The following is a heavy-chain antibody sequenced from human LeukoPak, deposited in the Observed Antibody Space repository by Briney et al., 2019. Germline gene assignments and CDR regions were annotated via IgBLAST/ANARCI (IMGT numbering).Heavy chain of an antibody. V-gene: IGHV3-23*01. CDR3: AKDGLYDFWSGLSFDY. J-gene: IGHJ4*02. D-gene: IGHD3-3*01. CDR1: GFSFNTHA. CDR2: IGGSGTIT. Sequence: GGSLRLSCAASGFSFNTHAMNWVRQAPGKGLEWVSVIGGSGTITHYADSVKGRFTISRDNSKNTLYLQMNSLRAEDTAVYYCAKDGLYDFWSGLSFDYWGQGTLVTVSS.